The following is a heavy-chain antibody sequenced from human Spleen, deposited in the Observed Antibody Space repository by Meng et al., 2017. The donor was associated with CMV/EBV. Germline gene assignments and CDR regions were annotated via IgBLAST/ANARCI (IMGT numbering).Heavy chain of an antibody. J-gene: IGHJ6*02. Sequence: SETLSLTCGVYGGSFTGFFWNWIRQSPGKGLEWIGEIDHSGTTNYNPSLKSRVTISEDTSKKQFSLRLSSVTAADTAVYYCARGLRCRYYGSGSYLDVWGQGTTVTVSS. CDR1: GGSFTGFF. CDR3: ARGLRCRYYGSGSYLDV. D-gene: IGHD3-10*01. CDR2: IDHSGTT. V-gene: IGHV4-34*01.